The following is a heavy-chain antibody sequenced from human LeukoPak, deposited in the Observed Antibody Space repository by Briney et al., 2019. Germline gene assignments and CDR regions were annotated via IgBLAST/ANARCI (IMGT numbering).Heavy chain of an antibody. D-gene: IGHD3-3*01. V-gene: IGHV3-23*01. J-gene: IGHJ4*02. CDR3: AKVDDDFWSGYFDY. CDR2: ISGSGGST. CDR1: GFTFSSYA. Sequence: PGGSLRLCCAASGFTFSSYAMSWVRQAPGKGLEWVSAISGSGGSTHYADSVKGRFTISRDNSKNTLYLQMNSLRAEDTAVYYCAKVDDDFWSGYFDYWGQGTLVTVSS.